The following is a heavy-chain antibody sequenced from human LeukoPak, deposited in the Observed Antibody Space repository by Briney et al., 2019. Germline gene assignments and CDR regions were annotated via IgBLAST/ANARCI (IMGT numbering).Heavy chain of an antibody. CDR2: VYYSGNT. CDR1: GGSISSSNYY. Sequence: SETLSLTCTVSGGSISSSNYYWGWIRQPPRKGLECIGSVYYSGNTYYNPSLKSRVTISVDTSKNQFSLKLSSVTAADTAVYYCARDIMSTVTENWFDPWGQGTLVTVSS. V-gene: IGHV4-39*07. CDR3: ARDIMSTVTENWFDP. J-gene: IGHJ5*02. D-gene: IGHD4-17*01.